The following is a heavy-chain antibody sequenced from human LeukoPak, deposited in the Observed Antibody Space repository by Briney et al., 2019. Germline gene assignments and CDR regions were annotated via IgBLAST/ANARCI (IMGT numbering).Heavy chain of an antibody. CDR2: VIPIFGTA. Sequence: GASVKVSRKASGGTFSSYAISWVRQAPGQGLEWMGGVIPIFGTANYAQKFQGRVTITTDESTSTAYMELSSLRSEDTAVYYCARVVVPAAKGLGYYYYYYMDVWGKGTTVTVSS. V-gene: IGHV1-69*05. CDR1: GGTFSSYA. D-gene: IGHD2-2*01. CDR3: ARVVVPAAKGLGYYYYYYMDV. J-gene: IGHJ6*03.